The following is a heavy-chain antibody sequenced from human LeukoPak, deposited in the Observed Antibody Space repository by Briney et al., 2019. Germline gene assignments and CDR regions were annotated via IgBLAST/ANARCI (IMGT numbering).Heavy chain of an antibody. CDR1: GGSLTSYY. Sequence: SETLSLTCTVSGGSLTSYYWSYIRQPAGKGLEWIGRIHTSGSTNYNPSLMSRGTMSVDTSKNQFPLMLSYMPPEDTALDYVSREFSGTSIAARVFDSWGQGTLVTVSS. V-gene: IGHV4-4*07. CDR2: IHTSGST. J-gene: IGHJ4*02. D-gene: IGHD6-6*01. CDR3: SREFSGTSIAARVFDS.